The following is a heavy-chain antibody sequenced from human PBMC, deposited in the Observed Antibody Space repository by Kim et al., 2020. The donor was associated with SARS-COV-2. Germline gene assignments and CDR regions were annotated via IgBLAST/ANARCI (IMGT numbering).Heavy chain of an antibody. CDR3: KETDSDGTNINN. Sequence: SETLSLTCAVSGYSMDSSNWWGWIRQSSGKGLAWFGYINYSGSIHYNPPLKSRVTMSVDRSKKQISLKLIFVTAVDAAVYYCKETDSDGTNINNWGQGT. V-gene: IGHV4-28*05. CDR1: GYSMDSSNW. D-gene: IGHD5-18*01. CDR2: INYSGSI. J-gene: IGHJ4*03.